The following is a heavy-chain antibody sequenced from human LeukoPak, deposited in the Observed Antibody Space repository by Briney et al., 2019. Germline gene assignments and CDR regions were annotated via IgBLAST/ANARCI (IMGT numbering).Heavy chain of an antibody. CDR2: ISGNSGTT. CDR3: ARDPSGWYFVDY. J-gene: IGHJ4*02. D-gene: IGHD6-19*01. Sequence: GGSLRLSCAASGFTFSSYGMSWVRQAPGKGLEWVSGISGNSGTTYYADSVKGRFTISRDNAKNSLYLQMNSLRAEDTAVYYCARDPSGWYFVDYWGQGTLVTVSS. V-gene: IGHV3-23*01. CDR1: GFTFSSYG.